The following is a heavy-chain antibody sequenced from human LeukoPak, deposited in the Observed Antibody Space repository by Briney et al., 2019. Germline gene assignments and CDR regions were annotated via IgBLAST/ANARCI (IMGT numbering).Heavy chain of an antibody. D-gene: IGHD6-19*01. V-gene: IGHV3-7*04. CDR2: INQDGGVQ. CDR3: ARGMTVAANWFDP. Sequence: GGSLRLSCAASGFTFSSHWMNWVRQAPGKGLEWVANINQDGGVQYYVDSVKGRFTISRDNAENSQYLQMNSLRAEDTAVYYCARGMTVAANWFDPWGQGTL. CDR1: GFTFSSHW. J-gene: IGHJ5*02.